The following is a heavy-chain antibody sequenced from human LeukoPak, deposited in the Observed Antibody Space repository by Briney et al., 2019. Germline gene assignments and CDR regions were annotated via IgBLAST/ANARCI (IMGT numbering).Heavy chain of an antibody. CDR2: ISSSGSTI. D-gene: IGHD5-18*01. CDR3: ARVMDTAMGVFDY. J-gene: IGHJ4*02. Sequence: PGGSLRLSCAASGFTFSSYEMNWVRQAPGKGLEWVSYISSSGSTICYADSVKGRFTISRDNAKNSLYLQMNSLRAEDTAVYYCARVMDTAMGVFDYWGQGTLVTVSS. V-gene: IGHV3-48*03. CDR1: GFTFSSYE.